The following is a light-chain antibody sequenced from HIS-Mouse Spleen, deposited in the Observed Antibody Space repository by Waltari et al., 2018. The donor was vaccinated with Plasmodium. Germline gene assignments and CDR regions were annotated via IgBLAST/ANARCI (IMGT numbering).Light chain of an antibody. CDR2: EAN. CDR1: SGSIASNY. V-gene: IGLV6-57*02. Sequence: NFMLTQPHSVSESPGKTVTISCTGSSGSIASNYVQWYQQRPGRAPTTVIYEANQRPPGVPDRFSGSIDSSSNSASLTISGLKTEDEADDYCQSYDSSTWVFGGGTKLTVL. CDR3: QSYDSSTWV. J-gene: IGLJ3*02.